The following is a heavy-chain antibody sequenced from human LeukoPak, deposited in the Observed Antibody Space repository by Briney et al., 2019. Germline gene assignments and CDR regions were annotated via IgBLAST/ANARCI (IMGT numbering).Heavy chain of an antibody. V-gene: IGHV4-4*07. J-gene: IGHJ4*02. D-gene: IGHD1-26*01. CDR1: GGSISSYY. Sequence: ASETLSLTCTVSGGSISSYYWSWIRQPAGKGLEWIGRIYTSGSTNYNPSLESRVTMSVDTSKNQFSPKLSSVTAADTAVYYCAKDRSIGTYYTFDHWGQGTLVTVSS. CDR2: IYTSGST. CDR3: AKDRSIGTYYTFDH.